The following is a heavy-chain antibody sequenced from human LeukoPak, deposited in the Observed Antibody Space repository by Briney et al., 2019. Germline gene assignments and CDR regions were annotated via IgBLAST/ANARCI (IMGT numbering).Heavy chain of an antibody. CDR2: ICGSGGST. V-gene: IGHV3-23*01. D-gene: IGHD2-2*02. J-gene: IGHJ6*03. CDR1: VFTFISYA. Sequence: GGALRLSCAASVFTFISYAMNGVRQAPGKGLQWVSAICGSGGSTYYADSVEGRFTISRDNSMNTLYLQMNSLRAEETAVYYCAKIVVVPAAIRENYYYMDVWGKGTTVTVSS. CDR3: AKIVVVPAAIRENYYYMDV.